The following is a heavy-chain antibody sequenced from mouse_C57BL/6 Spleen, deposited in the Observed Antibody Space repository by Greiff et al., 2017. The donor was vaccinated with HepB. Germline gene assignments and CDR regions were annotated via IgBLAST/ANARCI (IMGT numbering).Heavy chain of an antibody. Sequence: EVQLQQSGPGLVKPSQSLSLTCSVTGYSITSGYYWNWIRQFPGNKLEWMGYISYDGSNNYNPSLKNRISITRDTSKNQFFLKLNSVTTEDTATYYGARERDYYGSSYYFDYWGQGTTRTVSS. J-gene: IGHJ2*01. D-gene: IGHD1-1*01. CDR3: ARERDYYGSSYYFDY. CDR1: GYSITSGYY. CDR2: ISYDGSN. V-gene: IGHV3-6*01.